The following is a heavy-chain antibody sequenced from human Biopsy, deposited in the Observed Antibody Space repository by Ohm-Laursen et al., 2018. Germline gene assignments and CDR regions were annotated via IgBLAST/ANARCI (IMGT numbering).Heavy chain of an antibody. V-gene: IGHV4-59*07. J-gene: IGHJ6*02. Sequence: DTLSLTCTVSGGSISSDYWSWIRQTPGKGLEWIGYIYYSGNTNYNPSLKSRVTISVDTSKNQFSLRLNSVTAADTAVYYCARATNSTGWPYYYFYGMDVWGQGTTVTVSS. CDR3: ARATNSTGWPYYYFYGMDV. D-gene: IGHD2/OR15-2a*01. CDR1: GGSISSDY. CDR2: IYYSGNT.